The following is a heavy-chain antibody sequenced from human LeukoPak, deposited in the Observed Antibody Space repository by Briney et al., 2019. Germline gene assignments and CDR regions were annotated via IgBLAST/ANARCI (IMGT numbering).Heavy chain of an antibody. D-gene: IGHD6-13*01. J-gene: IGHJ4*02. CDR3: ARSSSSWSSYYFDY. CDR2: ISAYNGNT. Sequence: ASVKVSCKASGGTFSSYAISWVRQAPGQGLEWMGWISAYNGNTNYAQKLQGRVTMTTDTSTSTAYMELRSLRSDDTAVYYCARSSSSWSSYYFDYWGQGTLVTVSS. CDR1: GGTFSSYA. V-gene: IGHV1-18*01.